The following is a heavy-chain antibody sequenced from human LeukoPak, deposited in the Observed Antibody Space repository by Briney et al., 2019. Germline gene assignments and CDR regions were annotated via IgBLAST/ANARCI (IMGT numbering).Heavy chain of an antibody. CDR3: ARHYGLQSLDY. CDR2: IYYSGST. V-gene: IGHV4-59*01. J-gene: IGHJ4*02. CDR1: GGSISSYY. Sequence: TSSETLSLTCTVSGGSISSYYWSWIRQPPGKGLEWIGYIYYSGSTNYNPSLKSRVTISVDTSKNQFSLKLSSVTAADTAVYYCARHYGLQSLDYWGQGTLVTVSS. D-gene: IGHD4-17*01.